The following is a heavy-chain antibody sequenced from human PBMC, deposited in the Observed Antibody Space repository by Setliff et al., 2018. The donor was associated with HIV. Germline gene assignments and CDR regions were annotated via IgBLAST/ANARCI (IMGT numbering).Heavy chain of an antibody. Sequence: GGSLRLSCAASGFTFGSYAMHWVRQAPGKGLEWVAVISYDGGKKYYADSVKGRFTISRDDSKNTLYLQMNSLRAEDTAVYYCARGQFRLRPDSLDLWGRGTMVTVSS. J-gene: IGHJ3*01. CDR3: ARGQFRLRPDSLDL. V-gene: IGHV3-30*14. CDR2: ISYDGGKK. D-gene: IGHD2-21*02. CDR1: GFTFGSYA.